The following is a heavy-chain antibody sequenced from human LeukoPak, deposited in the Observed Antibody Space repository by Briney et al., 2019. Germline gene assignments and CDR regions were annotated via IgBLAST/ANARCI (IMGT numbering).Heavy chain of an antibody. D-gene: IGHD5-12*01. Sequence: ASVKVSCKASGYTFTSYAMHWVRQAPGQRLEWMGWINAGNGNTKYSQKFQGRVTMTRDTSISTAYMELSRLRSDDTAVYYCARVLDSGYDTNYGMDVWGQGTTVTVSS. J-gene: IGHJ6*02. CDR3: ARVLDSGYDTNYGMDV. V-gene: IGHV1-3*01. CDR2: INAGNGNT. CDR1: GYTFTSYA.